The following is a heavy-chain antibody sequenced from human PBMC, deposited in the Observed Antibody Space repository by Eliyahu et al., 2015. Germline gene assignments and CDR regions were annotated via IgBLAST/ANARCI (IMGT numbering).Heavy chain of an antibody. CDR1: GFTLRSYG. V-gene: IGHV3-30*03. D-gene: IGHD2-21*01. CDR3: ARGXGDXSLDS. CDR2: ISYDGINN. Sequence: GGVVQPGRSLRLSCAASGFTLRSYGMHWVRQAADKGLEWVALISYDGINNYYADSVKGRFTISRDNSKNTLYLQMNSLRAEDTAVYYCARGXGDXSLDSWGQGTLVSVSS. J-gene: IGHJ4*02.